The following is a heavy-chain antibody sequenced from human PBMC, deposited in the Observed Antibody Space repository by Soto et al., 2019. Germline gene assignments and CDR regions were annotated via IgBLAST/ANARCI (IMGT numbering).Heavy chain of an antibody. J-gene: IGHJ5*02. CDR2: ISSSSSTI. V-gene: IGHV3-48*02. CDR1: GFTFSSYS. D-gene: IGHD4-17*01. Sequence: GGSLRLCCAACGFTFSSYSMNWVRQAPGKGLEWVSYISSSSSTIYYADSVKGRFTISRDNAKNSLYLQMNSLRDEDTAVYYCARDAVTRGLGWFDPWGQGTLVTVSS. CDR3: ARDAVTRGLGWFDP.